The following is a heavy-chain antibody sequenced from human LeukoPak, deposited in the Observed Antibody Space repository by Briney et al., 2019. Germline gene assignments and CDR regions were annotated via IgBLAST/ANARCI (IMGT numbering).Heavy chain of an antibody. CDR1: GGSLSGYY. Sequence: PSETLSLTCSVYGGSLSGYYWSWIRQTPGKGLELLGEINHSGSTTYYPSFKSRVTISVDTSKKHFSLNLTSVTAADTAVYFCARGPYSDDSSGAFDIWGQGTMVTVSS. V-gene: IGHV4-34*01. CDR3: ARGPYSDDSSGAFDI. J-gene: IGHJ3*02. D-gene: IGHD3-22*01. CDR2: INHSGST.